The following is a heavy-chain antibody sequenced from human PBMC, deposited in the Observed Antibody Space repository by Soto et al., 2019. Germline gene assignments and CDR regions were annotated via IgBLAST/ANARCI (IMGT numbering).Heavy chain of an antibody. CDR1: GGSISSGGYY. CDR2: IYYSGST. V-gene: IGHV4-31*03. Sequence: TLSLTCTVSGGSISSGGYYWSWIRQHPGKGLGWIGYIYYSGSTYYNPSLKSRVTISVDTSKNQFSLKLSSVTAADTAVYYCASVPKVITSFYFDYWGQGTLVTVSS. D-gene: IGHD3-22*01. CDR3: ASVPKVITSFYFDY. J-gene: IGHJ4*02.